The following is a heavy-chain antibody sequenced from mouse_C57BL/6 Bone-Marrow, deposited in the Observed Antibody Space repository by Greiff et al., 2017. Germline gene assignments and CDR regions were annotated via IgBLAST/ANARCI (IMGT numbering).Heavy chain of an antibody. J-gene: IGHJ4*01. V-gene: IGHV1-53*01. CDR3: ARARVRREAMDY. D-gene: IGHD2-14*01. Sequence: QVQLQQPGTELVKPGASVKLSCKASGYTFTSYWMHWVKQRPGQGLEWIGNINPSNGGTNYNEKFKSKATLTVDESSSTAYMQLSSLTSEDSAVYYCARARVRREAMDYWGQGTSVTVSS. CDR1: GYTFTSYW. CDR2: INPSNGGT.